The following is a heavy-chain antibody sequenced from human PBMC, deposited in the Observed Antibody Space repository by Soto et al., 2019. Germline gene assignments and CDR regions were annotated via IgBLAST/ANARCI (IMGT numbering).Heavy chain of an antibody. Sequence: QAQLVQSGAEEKKPGASVKVSGKASGYTFTSYAMHWVPQAPGQRLERMGWIKAVNVNTKYSQRFKARVTITRDTSASTAYMELSSLRSEDTAVYYCARDRQLLFYYYYGMDVWGQGTTVTVSS. CDR1: GYTFTSYA. CDR2: IKAVNVNT. CDR3: ARDRQLLFYYYYGMDV. J-gene: IGHJ6*02. D-gene: IGHD1-26*01. V-gene: IGHV1-3*05.